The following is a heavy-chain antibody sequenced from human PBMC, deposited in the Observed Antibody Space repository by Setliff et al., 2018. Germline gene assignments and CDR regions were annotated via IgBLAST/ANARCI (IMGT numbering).Heavy chain of an antibody. Sequence: SETLSLTCTVSCASISSGTYYWAWIRQPPGKGLEWIGRIHYRGTTYANASLASRLTISVDTAKNQFSLKLTSVTAADTAAYYCARTGTYRYFDYWGQGTRVTVSS. J-gene: IGHJ4*02. CDR2: IHYRGTT. V-gene: IGHV4-39*01. D-gene: IGHD1-1*01. CDR1: CASISSGTYY. CDR3: ARTGTYRYFDY.